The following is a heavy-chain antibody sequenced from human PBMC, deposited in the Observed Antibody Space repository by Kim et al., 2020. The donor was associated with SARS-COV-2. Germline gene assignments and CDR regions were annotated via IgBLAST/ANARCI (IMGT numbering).Heavy chain of an antibody. Sequence: GGSLRLSCAASGFTFSSYAMSWVRQAPGKGLEWVSAISGSGGSTYYADSVKGRFTISRDNSKNTLYLQMNSLRAEDTAVYYCANSGLGLDIVVVPAAITYWGQGTLVTVSS. J-gene: IGHJ4*02. CDR2: ISGSGGST. CDR3: ANSGLGLDIVVVPAAITY. D-gene: IGHD2-2*02. CDR1: GFTFSSYA. V-gene: IGHV3-23*01.